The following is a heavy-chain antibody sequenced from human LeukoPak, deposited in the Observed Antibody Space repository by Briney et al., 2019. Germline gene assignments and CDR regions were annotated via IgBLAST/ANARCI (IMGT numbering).Heavy chain of an antibody. D-gene: IGHD2-8*01. CDR1: GGSISNYY. Sequence: SETLSLTCTVSGGSISNYYWSWIRRPPGKGLEWIGYIFYSGSTNYNPSLESRVTISLDTSKIQFSLKLSSVTAADTAVYYCARQGWSFGLDVWGQGTTVTVSS. CDR3: ARQGWSFGLDV. CDR2: IFYSGST. V-gene: IGHV4-59*08. J-gene: IGHJ6*02.